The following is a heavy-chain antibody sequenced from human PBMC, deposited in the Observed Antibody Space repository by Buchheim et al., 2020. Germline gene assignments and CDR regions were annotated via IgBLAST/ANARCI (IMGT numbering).Heavy chain of an antibody. CDR1: GFTFSEAW. Sequence: EVHLLESGGDLVQPGGSLRLSCAASGFTFSEAWMNWVRQAPGKGLEWVGLIKSKTDGGTTDYAAPVKGRFTISRDDSKNTVYLQMNSLKTDDTALYYCATAPGYYDSAPFDYWGQGTL. J-gene: IGHJ4*02. V-gene: IGHV3-15*01. D-gene: IGHD3-16*01. CDR3: ATAPGYYDSAPFDY. CDR2: IKSKTDGGTT.